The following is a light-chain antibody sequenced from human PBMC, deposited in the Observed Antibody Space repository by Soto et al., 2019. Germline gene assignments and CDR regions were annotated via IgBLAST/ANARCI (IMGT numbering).Light chain of an antibody. V-gene: IGKV3-15*01. CDR1: QSVSSN. Sequence: EIVLTQSPGTLSLSPGESATLSCRASQSVSSNLAWYQQKPGQAPRLLIYDASTRATGIPARFSGSGSGTEFTLTISSLQSEDFAVYYCQQYNNWPPWTFGQGTRLEIK. CDR2: DAS. J-gene: IGKJ5*01. CDR3: QQYNNWPPWT.